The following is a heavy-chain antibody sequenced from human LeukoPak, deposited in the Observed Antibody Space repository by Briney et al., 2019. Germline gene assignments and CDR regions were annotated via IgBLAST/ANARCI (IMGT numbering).Heavy chain of an antibody. Sequence: GGSLRLSCAASGFTFSSYWMSWVRQAPGKGLEWVANIKQDGSEKYYVDSVKGRFTISRDNAKNSLYLQMNSLRAEDTAVYYCARDQGYYDSSGSALFQHWGQGTLVTVSS. CDR2: IKQDGSEK. D-gene: IGHD3-22*01. CDR3: ARDQGYYDSSGSALFQH. J-gene: IGHJ1*01. CDR1: GFTFSSYW. V-gene: IGHV3-7*01.